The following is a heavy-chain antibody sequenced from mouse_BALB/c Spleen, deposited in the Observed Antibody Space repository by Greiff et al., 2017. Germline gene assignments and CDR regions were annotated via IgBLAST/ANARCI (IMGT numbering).Heavy chain of an antibody. CDR1: GFTFSSYA. Sequence: EVMLVESGGGLVKPGGSLKLSCAASGFTFSSYAMSWVRQSPEKRLEWVAEISSGGSYTYYPDTVTGRFTISRDNAKNTLYLEMSSLRSEDTAMYYCARDSLWFAYWGQGTLVTVSA. CDR2: ISSGGSYT. V-gene: IGHV5-9-4*01. J-gene: IGHJ3*01. CDR3: ARDSLWFAY.